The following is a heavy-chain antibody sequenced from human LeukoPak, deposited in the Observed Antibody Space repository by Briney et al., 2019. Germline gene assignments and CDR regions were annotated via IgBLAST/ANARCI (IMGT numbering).Heavy chain of an antibody. V-gene: IGHV3-23*01. CDR3: AKDPSSGYYFDY. D-gene: IGHD3-22*01. Sequence: GGSLRLSCAASGFTFSSYAMSWVRQAPGKGLEWVSAISGSGGSTYYADSVKGRFTISRDNSKNTLYLQMNSLRAEDTAVSYCAKDPSSGYYFDYWGQGTLVTVSS. CDR1: GFTFSSYA. CDR2: ISGSGGST. J-gene: IGHJ4*02.